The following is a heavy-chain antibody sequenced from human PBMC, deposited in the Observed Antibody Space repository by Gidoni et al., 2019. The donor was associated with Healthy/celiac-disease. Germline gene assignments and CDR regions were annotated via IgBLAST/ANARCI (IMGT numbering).Heavy chain of an antibody. Sequence: QVQLVESGGGVVQPGRSLRLSCAASGFTFSRYGMHWVRQAPGKGLEWVAVISYDGSNKYYADSVKGRFTISRDNSKNTLYLQMNSLRAEDTAVYYCAKDRAAARPRYYFDYWGQGTLVTVSS. CDR2: ISYDGSNK. J-gene: IGHJ4*02. CDR3: AKDRAAARPRYYFDY. CDR1: GFTFSRYG. D-gene: IGHD6-6*01. V-gene: IGHV3-30*18.